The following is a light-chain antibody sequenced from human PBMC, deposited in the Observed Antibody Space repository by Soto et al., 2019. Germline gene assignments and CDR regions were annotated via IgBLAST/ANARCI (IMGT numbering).Light chain of an antibody. CDR3: CSYTLANTWV. CDR1: SSDVGVHNF. J-gene: IGLJ3*02. CDR2: GVT. V-gene: IGLV2-14*01. Sequence: QSALTQPASVSGFPGQSISISCTGSSSDVGVHNFVSWYQHHPGKAPKVLIYGVTNRPSGVSNRFSGSKSGNTASLTISGLQAEDEADYYCCSYTLANTWVFGGGTKLTVL.